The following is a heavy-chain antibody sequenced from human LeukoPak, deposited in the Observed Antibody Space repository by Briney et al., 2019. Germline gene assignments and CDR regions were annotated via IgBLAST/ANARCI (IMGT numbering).Heavy chain of an antibody. CDR3: ARAFCVGDWFVLHSYFDS. CDR1: GGSISSYY. D-gene: IGHD2-21*02. Sequence: PSETLSLTCTVSGGSISSYYWSWIRQPAGKGLEWIGRIYSSGSTNYNPSLKSRVTIPLDTSKNQFSLKLRSMKASDTAVDYCARAFCVGDWFVLHSYFDSWGQGTLVTVSS. J-gene: IGHJ4*02. V-gene: IGHV4-4*07. CDR2: IYSSGST.